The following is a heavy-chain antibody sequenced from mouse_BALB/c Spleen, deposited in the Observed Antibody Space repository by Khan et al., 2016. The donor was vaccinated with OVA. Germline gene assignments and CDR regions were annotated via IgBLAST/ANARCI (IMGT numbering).Heavy chain of an antibody. Sequence: VELVESGPGLVAPSQSLSITCTVSGFSLTGFGINWVRQPPGKGLEWLGMIWGDGSTDYNSDLKSRLSISKDNSKSQVFLKMNSLQTDDTARYYCARELRLGGFAYWGQGTLVTVSA. D-gene: IGHD1-2*01. CDR2: IWGDGST. V-gene: IGHV2-6-7*01. CDR3: ARELRLGGFAY. J-gene: IGHJ3*01. CDR1: GFSLTGFG.